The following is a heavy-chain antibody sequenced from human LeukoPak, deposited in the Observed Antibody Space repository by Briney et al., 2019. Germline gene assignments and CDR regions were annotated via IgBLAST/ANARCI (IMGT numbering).Heavy chain of an antibody. Sequence: GGSLRLSCAASGFTFSSYSMNWVRQAPGKGLEWVSSISSSSSYIYYADSVKGRFTISRDNSKNSLYLQMNSLRTEDTALYYCAKATHYYDSSGYYGGYYFDYWGQGTLVTVSS. J-gene: IGHJ4*02. CDR2: ISSSSSYI. CDR3: AKATHYYDSSGYYGGYYFDY. CDR1: GFTFSSYS. D-gene: IGHD3-22*01. V-gene: IGHV3-21*04.